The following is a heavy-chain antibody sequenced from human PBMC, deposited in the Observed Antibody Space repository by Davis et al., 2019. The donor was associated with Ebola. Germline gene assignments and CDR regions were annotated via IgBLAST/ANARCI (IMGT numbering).Heavy chain of an antibody. CDR3: ARRGVIWGIYGMDV. CDR1: GYTFTSYA. CDR2: IIPTFGAP. D-gene: IGHD3-16*01. V-gene: IGHV1-69*13. J-gene: IGHJ6*02. Sequence: SVKVSCKASGYTFTSYAISWARQAPGQGLEWMGGIIPTFGAPTYAQRFQGRVTITADESTRTAYMELSSLTSEDTAVYFCARRGVIWGIYGMDVWGQGTTVTVSS.